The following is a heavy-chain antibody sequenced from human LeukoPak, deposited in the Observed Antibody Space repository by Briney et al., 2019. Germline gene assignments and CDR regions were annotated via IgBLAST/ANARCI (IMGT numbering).Heavy chain of an antibody. V-gene: IGHV3-48*04. CDR2: ISSSSSTI. D-gene: IGHD3-10*01. J-gene: IGHJ6*03. Sequence: GGSLRLSCAASGFTFSSYSMNWVRQAPGKGLEWVSYISSSSSTIYYADSVMGRFTISRDNAKNSLYLQMNSLRAEDTAVYYCARDALWFGVYYYYMDVWGKGTTVTVSS. CDR3: ARDALWFGVYYYYMDV. CDR1: GFTFSSYS.